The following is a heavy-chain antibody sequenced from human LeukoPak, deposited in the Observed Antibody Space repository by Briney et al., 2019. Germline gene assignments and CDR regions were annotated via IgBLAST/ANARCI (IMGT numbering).Heavy chain of an antibody. D-gene: IGHD6-6*01. CDR1: GGSINNYY. Sequence: KPSETLSLTCIVSGGSINNYYWSWIRQPPGKGLEWIGYIYYSRNTNYNPSLRGRVSISLDTSKNQFSLKLTSVTAADTAVYYCAGIVPYKFGYVDYWGQGTLVTVSS. CDR3: AGIVPYKFGYVDY. V-gene: IGHV4-59*01. J-gene: IGHJ4*02. CDR2: IYYSRNT.